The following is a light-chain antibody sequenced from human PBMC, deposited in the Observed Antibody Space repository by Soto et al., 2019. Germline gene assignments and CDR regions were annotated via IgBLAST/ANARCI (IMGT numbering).Light chain of an antibody. CDR3: QQYNKWPLT. J-gene: IGKJ4*01. V-gene: IGKV3-15*01. CDR1: ESVSRN. CDR2: AAS. Sequence: EIVMTQSPATLSVSPGERATLSCRASESVSRNLAWYQQQTGQAPRLLIYAASTRATDIAARISGSGSGTEFTLTISSLQSEDVAVYYWQQYNKWPLTFGGGTKVEIK.